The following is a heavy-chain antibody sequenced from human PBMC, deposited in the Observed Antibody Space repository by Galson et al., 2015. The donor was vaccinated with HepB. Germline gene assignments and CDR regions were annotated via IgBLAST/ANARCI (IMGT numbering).Heavy chain of an antibody. J-gene: IGHJ4*02. CDR2: ISGSGGST. CDR3: AKWKHYYGSGSYFDY. D-gene: IGHD3-10*01. CDR1: GFTFSSYA. Sequence: SLRLSCAASGFTFSSYAMSWVRQAPGKGLEWVSAISGSGGSTYYADSVKGRFTISRDNSKNTLYLQMNSLRAEDTAVYYCAKWKHYYGSGSYFDYWGQGTLVTVSS. V-gene: IGHV3-23*01.